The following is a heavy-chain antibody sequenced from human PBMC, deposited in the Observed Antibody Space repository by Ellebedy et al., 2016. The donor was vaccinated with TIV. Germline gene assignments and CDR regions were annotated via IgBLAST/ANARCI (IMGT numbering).Heavy chain of an antibody. Sequence: PGGSLRLSCAASGLTFNIYVMNWVRQAPGKGLPWVAAISYDGSDKSYADSVKGRFSISRDNSKSTLYLQMNSLRAEDTAMYYWARDDEASNTSAFDYWGQGTLVTVSS. CDR1: GLTFNIYV. J-gene: IGHJ4*02. V-gene: IGHV3-30-3*01. CDR3: ARDDEASNTSAFDY. CDR2: ISYDGSDK. D-gene: IGHD2/OR15-2a*01.